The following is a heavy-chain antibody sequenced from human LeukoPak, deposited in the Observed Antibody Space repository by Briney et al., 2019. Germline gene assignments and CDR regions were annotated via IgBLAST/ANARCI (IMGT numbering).Heavy chain of an antibody. CDR1: GYTFTSYA. V-gene: IGHV1-3*01. J-gene: IGHJ5*02. CDR3: ARDPGSFLSSSGWLNWFDP. D-gene: IGHD6-19*01. CDR2: INAGNGNT. Sequence: ASVKVSCKASGYTFTSYAMHWVRQAPGQRLEWMGWINAGNGNTKYSQKFQGRVTITRDTSASAAYMELSSLRSEDTAVYYCARDPGSFLSSSGWLNWFDPWGQGTLVTVSS.